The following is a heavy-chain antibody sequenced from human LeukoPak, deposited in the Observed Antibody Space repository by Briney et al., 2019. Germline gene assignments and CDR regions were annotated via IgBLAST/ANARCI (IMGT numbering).Heavy chain of an antibody. CDR3: TKAPAGRPGYYWGAYDY. CDR1: GFTFNTYG. Sequence: GGSLRLSCAASGFTFNTYGMSWVRQAPGKGLEWFSSISGSGDNTYYADSVKGRFTISRDNSENTLYLQLNSLRAEDTAVYYCTKAPAGRPGYYWGAYDYWGQGTVVTVSS. V-gene: IGHV3-23*01. D-gene: IGHD3-9*01. J-gene: IGHJ4*02. CDR2: ISGSGDNT.